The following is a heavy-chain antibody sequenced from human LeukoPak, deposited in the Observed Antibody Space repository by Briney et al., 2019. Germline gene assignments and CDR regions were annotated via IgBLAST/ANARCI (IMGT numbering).Heavy chain of an antibody. D-gene: IGHD4-17*01. V-gene: IGHV4-34*01. J-gene: IGHJ6*02. CDR1: GGSFSGYY. CDR2: INHSGST. CDR3: ARGGGDYPNRHYYYYYGMDV. Sequence: SETLSLTCAVYGGSFSGYYWSWIRQPPGKGLEWIGEINHSGSTNYNPSLKSRVTISVDTSKNQFSLKPSSVTAADTAVYYCARGGGDYPNRHYYYYYGMDVWGQGTTVTVSS.